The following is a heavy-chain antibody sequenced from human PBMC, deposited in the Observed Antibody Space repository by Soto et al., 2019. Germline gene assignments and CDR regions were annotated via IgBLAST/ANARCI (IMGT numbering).Heavy chain of an antibody. D-gene: IGHD3-22*01. CDR1: GVTFSTYA. CDR2: ISNTGGRT. CDR3: AVGRHKTSGSNTWFDP. J-gene: IGHJ5*02. Sequence: EVQLLESGGGLVQPGGSLRLSCAASGVTFSTYAMNWVRQAPGKGLEWVSTISNTGGRTFYAGSVKGRFTISRDNSKNTLYLQMHSLRADDSAIYFCAVGRHKTSGSNTWFDPWGRGTQVTVSS. V-gene: IGHV3-23*01.